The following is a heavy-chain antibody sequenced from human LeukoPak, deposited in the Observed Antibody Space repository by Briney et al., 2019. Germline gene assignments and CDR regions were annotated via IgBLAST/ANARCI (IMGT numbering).Heavy chain of an antibody. D-gene: IGHD3-10*01. Sequence: ASVKVSCKASGGTFSTSIINWVRQAPGQGPEWMGGVIPFSGTTNYAQEFRGRVTITADKSTRTAYMELSSLRSEDTAVYFCAREISGDDAFDIWGQGTMVIVSS. V-gene: IGHV1-69*06. CDR2: VIPFSGTT. J-gene: IGHJ3*02. CDR1: GGTFSTSI. CDR3: AREISGDDAFDI.